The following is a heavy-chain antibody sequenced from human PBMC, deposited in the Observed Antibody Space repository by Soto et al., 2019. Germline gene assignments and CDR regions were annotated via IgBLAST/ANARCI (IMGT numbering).Heavy chain of an antibody. J-gene: IGHJ4*02. V-gene: IGHV5-51*01. CDR1: GYSFTNHW. Sequence: GESLKLSCKGFGYSFTNHWIGWVRQLPGKGLEWMGIIYPGDSDTRYSPSFQGQVTISADKSISTAYLQWSSLKASDTAIYYCARKLCGSGSCYFDYWGQGTLVTVSS. CDR2: IYPGDSDT. CDR3: ARKLCGSGSCYFDY. D-gene: IGHD2-15*01.